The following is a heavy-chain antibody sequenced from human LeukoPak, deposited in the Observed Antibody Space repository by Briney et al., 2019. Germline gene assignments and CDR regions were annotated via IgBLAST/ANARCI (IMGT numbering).Heavy chain of an antibody. CDR1: GYSISSGYY. D-gene: IGHD3-10*01. CDR2: IYHSGST. Sequence: SETLSLTYTVSGYSISSGYYWGWIRQPPGKGLEWIGSIYHSGSTYYNPSLKSRVTISVDTSKNQFSLKLSSVTAADTAVYYCARGGYYYGSGSSPFDYWGQGTLVTVSS. J-gene: IGHJ4*02. V-gene: IGHV4-38-2*02. CDR3: ARGGYYYGSGSSPFDY.